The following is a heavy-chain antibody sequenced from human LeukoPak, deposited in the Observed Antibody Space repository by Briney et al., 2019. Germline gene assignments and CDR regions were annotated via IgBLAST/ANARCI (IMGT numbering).Heavy chain of an antibody. CDR2: IYPGDSDT. V-gene: IGHV5-51*01. D-gene: IGHD3-22*01. J-gene: IGHJ4*02. Sequence: GESLKISCKGSGYTFTSYWIGWVRQMPGKGLEWMGIIYPGDSDTRYSPSFQGQVTISADKSISTAYLQWSSLKASDTAMYYCARRVSDDSSAIIAPFDYWGQGTLVTVSS. CDR3: ARRVSDDSSAIIAPFDY. CDR1: GYTFTSYW.